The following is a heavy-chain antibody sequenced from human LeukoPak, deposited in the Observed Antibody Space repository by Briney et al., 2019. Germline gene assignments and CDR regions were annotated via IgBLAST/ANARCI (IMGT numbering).Heavy chain of an antibody. D-gene: IGHD3-10*01. V-gene: IGHV3-33*06. CDR2: IWCDGSYK. J-gene: IGHJ4*02. CDR1: GFTFSSYG. Sequence: GRSLRLSCAASGFTFSSYGMHWVRQAPGKGLEWVAVIWCDGSYKYYADSVRGRFTISRDNSKNTMYLQMNSLRAEDTAVYYCAKDGDYYGSGTHGDYWGRGTLVTVSS. CDR3: AKDGDYYGSGTHGDY.